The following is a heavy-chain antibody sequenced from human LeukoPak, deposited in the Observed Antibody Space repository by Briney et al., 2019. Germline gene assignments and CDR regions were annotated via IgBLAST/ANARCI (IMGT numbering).Heavy chain of an antibody. CDR2: ISAYNGNT. D-gene: IGHD5/OR15-5a*01. CDR3: ARGRSKSVGIAPGYFDY. V-gene: IGHV1-18*01. CDR1: GYMFTSYG. J-gene: IGHJ4*02. Sequence: ASVKVSCKGSGYMFTSYGISWVRQAPGQGLEWVGWISAYNGNTNYAQRLQGRVTMTTDTSTNTAYMELRSLRSDDTAVYYCARGRSKSVGIAPGYFDYWGQGTLVTVSS.